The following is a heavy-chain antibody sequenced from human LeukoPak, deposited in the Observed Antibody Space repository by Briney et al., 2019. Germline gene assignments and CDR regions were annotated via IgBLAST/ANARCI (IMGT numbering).Heavy chain of an antibody. CDR1: GFTFSSYA. J-gene: IGHJ4*02. CDR3: AKDLPPWLYGEYYFDY. V-gene: IGHV3-23*01. Sequence: GGSLRLPCAASGFTFSSYAMSWVRQAPGKGLEWVSAISGSGGSTYYADSVKGRFTISRDNSKNTLYLQMNSLRAEDTAVYYCAKDLPPWLYGEYYFDYWGQGTLVTVSS. D-gene: IGHD3-16*02. CDR2: ISGSGGST.